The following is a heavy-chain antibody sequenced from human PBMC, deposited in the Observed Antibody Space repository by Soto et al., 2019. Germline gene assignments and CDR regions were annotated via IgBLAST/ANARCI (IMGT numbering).Heavy chain of an antibody. Sequence: QITLKESGPTLVKPTQTLTLTCTFSGFSLRISEVGVGWFRQPPGKALEWLALIYWDDDKRYSPSLKSRLTTTKDTSKNQVVLTMTNMDPVDTGTYYCIHSGADIVGAYWGQGILVTVSS. V-gene: IGHV2-5*02. CDR1: GFSLRISEVG. J-gene: IGHJ4*02. D-gene: IGHD2-15*01. CDR3: IHSGADIVGAY. CDR2: IYWDDDK.